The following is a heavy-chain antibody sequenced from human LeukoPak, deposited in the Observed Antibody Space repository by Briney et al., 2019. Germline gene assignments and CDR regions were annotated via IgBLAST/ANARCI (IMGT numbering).Heavy chain of an antibody. V-gene: IGHV5-51*01. CDR1: GYSFTSYW. D-gene: IGHD2-15*01. J-gene: IGHJ6*03. CDR2: IYPGDSDT. Sequence: GESLKISCKGSGYSFTSYWIGWVRQMPGKGLEWMGIIYPGDSDTRCSPSFQGQVTISADKSISTAYLQWSSLKASDTAMYYCARVGCSGGSCYSPYYYYYYMDVWGKGTTVTVSS. CDR3: ARVGCSGGSCYSPYYYYYYMDV.